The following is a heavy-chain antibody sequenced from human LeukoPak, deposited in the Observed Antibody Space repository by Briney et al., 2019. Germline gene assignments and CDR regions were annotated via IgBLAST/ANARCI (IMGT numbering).Heavy chain of an antibody. J-gene: IGHJ4*02. V-gene: IGHV3-21*04. CDR3: ARGGPYTGSWDFYFDY. CDR1: GFTFSTYS. Sequence: PGGSLRLSCAASGFTFSTYSMNWVRHAPGKGLERVSSISRSSTNIYYADSVKGRFTLSRDNSRNTLYFQMNGLTAEDTAVYYCARGGPYTGSWDFYFDYWGQGTLVTVS. D-gene: IGHD6-13*01. CDR2: ISRSSTNI.